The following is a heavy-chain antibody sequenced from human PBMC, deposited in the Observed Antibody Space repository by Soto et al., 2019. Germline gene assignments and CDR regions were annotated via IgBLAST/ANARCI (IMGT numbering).Heavy chain of an antibody. V-gene: IGHV5-51*01. CDR3: ARRGACGVVMEAGLHP. CDR2: IYPGDSDT. D-gene: IGHD3-3*01. J-gene: IGHJ5*02. Sequence: PGGALKLPCKGSGYRFTSYWLGWVRQIPGKGLGWVGIIYPGDSDTRYSPSFQGHVPISADKSISTPYLQWSSLKAADTAMYYCARRGACGVVMEAGLHPSGPGTLLTVSS. CDR1: GYRFTSYW.